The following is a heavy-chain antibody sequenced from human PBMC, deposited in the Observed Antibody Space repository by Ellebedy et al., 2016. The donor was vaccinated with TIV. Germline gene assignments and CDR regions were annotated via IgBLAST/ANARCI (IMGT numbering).Heavy chain of an antibody. Sequence: GGSLRLXXTASGFTFSNSVLSWVRQAPGKGRKWVSGIGRTAVNTYYSDPVKGRFTISRDDPKSTLYLQMNNLRAEDTAVYYCAKDRDDAGDFVFDSWGQGTLVTVSS. CDR3: AKDRDDAGDFVFDS. D-gene: IGHD4-17*01. V-gene: IGHV3-23*01. J-gene: IGHJ4*02. CDR1: GFTFSNSV. CDR2: IGRTAVNT.